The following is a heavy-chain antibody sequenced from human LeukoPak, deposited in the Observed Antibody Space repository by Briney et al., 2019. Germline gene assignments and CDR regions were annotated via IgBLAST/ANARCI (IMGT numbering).Heavy chain of an antibody. Sequence: GGSLRLSCAASGFTFSSYWMHWVRQAPGKGLVWVSRINSDGSSTSYADSVKGRFTISRDNAKNTLYLQMNSLRAEDTAVYYCARATHYDILTGYAAPMDVWGKGTTVTVSS. V-gene: IGHV3-74*01. CDR1: GFTFSSYW. CDR3: ARATHYDILTGYAAPMDV. CDR2: INSDGSST. J-gene: IGHJ6*03. D-gene: IGHD3-9*01.